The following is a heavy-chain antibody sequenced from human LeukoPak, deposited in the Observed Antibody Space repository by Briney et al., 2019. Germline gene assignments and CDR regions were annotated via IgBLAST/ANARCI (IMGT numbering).Heavy chain of an antibody. D-gene: IGHD2-21*02. CDR3: AAAPLYCGGDCYSGLDWYFDL. Sequence: GASVKVSCKASGFTFTSSAVQWARQARGQRLEWIGWIVVGSGNTNYAQKFQERVTITRDMSTSTAYMELSSLRSEDTAVYYCAAAPLYCGGDCYSGLDWYFDLWGRGTLVTVSS. V-gene: IGHV1-58*01. CDR2: IVVGSGNT. CDR1: GFTFTSSA. J-gene: IGHJ2*01.